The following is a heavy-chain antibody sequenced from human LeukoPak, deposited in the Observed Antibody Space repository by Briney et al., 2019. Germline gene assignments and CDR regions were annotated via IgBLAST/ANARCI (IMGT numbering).Heavy chain of an antibody. J-gene: IGHJ4*02. Sequence: GGSLRLSCAASGFTFSNAWMSWVRQAPGKGLEWISYISSGGTTIYEADSVKGRFTISRDNAKNSLYLQMNSLRAEDTAVYYCARDSPPKGETDYWGQGTLVTVSS. CDR2: ISSGGTTI. CDR3: ARDSPPKGETDY. V-gene: IGHV3-11*04. D-gene: IGHD1-26*01. CDR1: GFTFSNAW.